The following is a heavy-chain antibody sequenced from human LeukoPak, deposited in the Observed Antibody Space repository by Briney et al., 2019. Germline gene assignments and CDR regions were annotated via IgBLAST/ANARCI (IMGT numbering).Heavy chain of an antibody. V-gene: IGHV3-30*03. CDR2: ISYDGSNK. CDR1: GFSFNTYG. CDR3: ARMRGVTPY. D-gene: IGHD3-10*01. J-gene: IGHJ4*02. Sequence: GGSLRLSCAASGFSFNTYGITWVRQAPGKGLEWVTVISYDGSNKYYADSVKGRFTISRDNSKNTLYLQMNSLRAEDTAVYYCARMRGVTPYWGQGTLVTVSS.